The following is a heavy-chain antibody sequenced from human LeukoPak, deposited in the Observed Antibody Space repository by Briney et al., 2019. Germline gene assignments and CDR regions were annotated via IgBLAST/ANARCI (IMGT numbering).Heavy chain of an antibody. CDR2: INHSGST. CDR3: ARGRLYSSRHYYYYYIDV. D-gene: IGHD6-13*01. CDR1: LGSLSGSY. V-gene: IGHV4-34*01. J-gene: IGHJ6*03. Sequence: SEALSLTSADSLGSLSGSYWCWSRQPPGRGLEWIGEINHSGSTNYNPHLKSRVTISVDTSKSQFSLKPSSVTAADTAVYYCARGRLYSSRHYYYYYIDVWGKGTTVTVSS.